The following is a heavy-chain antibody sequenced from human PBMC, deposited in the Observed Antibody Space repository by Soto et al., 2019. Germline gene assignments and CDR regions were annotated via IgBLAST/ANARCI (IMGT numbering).Heavy chain of an antibody. J-gene: IGHJ4*02. CDR2: ISYDGSKR. D-gene: IGHD3-9*01. CDR3: AKGGGAPGYPIDY. CDR1: GFTFGNYA. Sequence: QVQLGESGGGVVQPGKSLRLSCVGSGFTFGNYAMYWVHQAPGKGLEWVAFISYDGSKRYHADSVKGQFTISRDNARKTLYLQMDSLRPEDTAVYYCAKGGGAPGYPIDYWGQGTLVTVSS. V-gene: IGHV3-30*18.